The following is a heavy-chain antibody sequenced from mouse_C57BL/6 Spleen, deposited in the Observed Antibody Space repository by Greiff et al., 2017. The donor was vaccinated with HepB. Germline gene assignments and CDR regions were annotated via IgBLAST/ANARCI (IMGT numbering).Heavy chain of an antibody. J-gene: IGHJ3*01. V-gene: IGHV1-78*01. CDR2: IYPRDGST. Sequence: VQLQQSDAELVKPGASVKISCKVSGYTFTDHTIHWMKQRPEQGLEWIGYIYPRDGSTKYNEKFKGKATLTADKSSNTAYMQLNSLKSEDSAVYFCASSGVYDDYLAWFAYWGQGTLVTVSA. CDR3: ASSGVYDDYLAWFAY. CDR1: GYTFTDHT. D-gene: IGHD2-3*01.